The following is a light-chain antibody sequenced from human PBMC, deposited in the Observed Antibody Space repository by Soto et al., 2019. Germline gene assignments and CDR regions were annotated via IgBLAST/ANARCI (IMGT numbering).Light chain of an antibody. CDR1: QSITTY. CDR2: ATS. CDR3: QQSYSFPRT. V-gene: IGKV1-39*01. J-gene: IGKJ4*01. Sequence: DIQMTQSPSSLSASVGDRVTITCRASQSITTYLNWYQQKPGKAPNLLIYATSSLQSGVPSRFSGSGSGTDFTLTISSLQPEDFATYYCQQSYSFPRTFGGGTRVEIK.